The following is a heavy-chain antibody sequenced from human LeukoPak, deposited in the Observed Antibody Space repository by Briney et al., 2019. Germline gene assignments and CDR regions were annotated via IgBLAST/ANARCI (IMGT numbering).Heavy chain of an antibody. CDR3: ARHSGVSGIVDY. Sequence: GESLKISCKASGYSFTTYWIGWVRQMPGKGVEWMGIIYPGDSDTRYGPSFQGQVTISADKSITTAYLQWSGLKASDTAMYYCARHSGVSGIVDYWGQGTLVTVSS. D-gene: IGHD6-19*01. V-gene: IGHV5-51*01. CDR2: IYPGDSDT. CDR1: GYSFTTYW. J-gene: IGHJ4*02.